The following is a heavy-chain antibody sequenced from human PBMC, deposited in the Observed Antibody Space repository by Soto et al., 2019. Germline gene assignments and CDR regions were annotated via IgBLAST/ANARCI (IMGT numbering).Heavy chain of an antibody. Sequence: GGSLRLSCAASGFTFSSYAMSWVRQAPGKGLEWVSAISGSGGSTYYADSVKGRFTISRDSSKNTLYLQMNGLRAEDTAVYYCAKDRPDYYDSSGYRDYFDYWGQGTLGTVSS. D-gene: IGHD3-22*01. CDR1: GFTFSSYA. J-gene: IGHJ4*02. CDR3: AKDRPDYYDSSGYRDYFDY. CDR2: ISGSGGST. V-gene: IGHV3-23*01.